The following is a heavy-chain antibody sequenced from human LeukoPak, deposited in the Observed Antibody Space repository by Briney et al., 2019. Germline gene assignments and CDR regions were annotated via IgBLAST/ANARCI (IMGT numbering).Heavy chain of an antibody. Sequence: GGSLRLSCAASGFSFSGYAMNWVRQAPGKGLEWVSVIYSGGSTYYADSVKGRFTISRHNSKNTLYLQMNSLRAEDTAVYYCAKDEQWLAPHAFDIWGQGTMVTVSS. V-gene: IGHV3-23*03. J-gene: IGHJ3*02. D-gene: IGHD6-19*01. CDR2: IYSGGST. CDR3: AKDEQWLAPHAFDI. CDR1: GFSFSGYA.